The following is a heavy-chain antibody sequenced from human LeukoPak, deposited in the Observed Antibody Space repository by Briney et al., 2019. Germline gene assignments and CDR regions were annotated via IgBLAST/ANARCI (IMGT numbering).Heavy chain of an antibody. Sequence: SVKVSCKASGGTFSSYAISWVRQAPGQGLEWMGGIIPIFGTANYAQKFRGRVTITADESTSTAYMELSSLRSEDTAVYYCARVRSELRYFDWSYYYGMDVWGQGTTVTVSS. CDR1: GGTFSSYA. D-gene: IGHD3-9*01. CDR3: ARVRSELRYFDWSYYYGMDV. J-gene: IGHJ6*02. V-gene: IGHV1-69*13. CDR2: IIPIFGTA.